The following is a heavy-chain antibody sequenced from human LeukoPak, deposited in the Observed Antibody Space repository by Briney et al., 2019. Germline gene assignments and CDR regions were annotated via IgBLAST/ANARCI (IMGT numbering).Heavy chain of an antibody. CDR3: VRGWCLGPYGMDV. CDR2: ISDSGGST. J-gene: IGHJ6*02. Sequence: PGGSLRLSCLASRLLYRHYAMHGLRQAPGKGLEYVSAISDSGGSTYYADSVKGRFTISIDNSKKTLYLQIKSLRDVNTAVYFCVRGWCLGPYGMDVWGQGTTVTVSS. D-gene: IGHD2-21*01. V-gene: IGHV3-64D*09. CDR1: RLLYRHYA.